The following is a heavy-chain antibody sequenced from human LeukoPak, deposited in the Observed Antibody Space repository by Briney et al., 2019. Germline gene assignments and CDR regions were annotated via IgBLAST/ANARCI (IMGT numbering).Heavy chain of an antibody. V-gene: IGHV4-4*07. J-gene: IGHJ3*02. CDR3: ARDGLQNRGSYGSFDI. CDR2: IFTSGST. Sequence: SETLSLTCSVSGMSISSYYWTWIRQPAGKGLEWIGRIFTSGSTSYNPSLTSRVTMSVDTSKNQFSLTLTSVTAADTAVYYCARDGLQNRGSYGSFDIWGQGTMVTVSS. CDR1: GMSISSYY. D-gene: IGHD1-26*01.